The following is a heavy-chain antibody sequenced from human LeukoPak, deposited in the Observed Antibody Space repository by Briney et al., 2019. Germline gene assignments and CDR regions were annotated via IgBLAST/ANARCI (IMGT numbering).Heavy chain of an antibody. CDR2: INHSGST. Sequence: SEILSLTCAVYGGSFSGYYWSWIRQPPGKGLEWIGEINHSGSTNYNPSLKSRVTISVDTSKNQFSLKLSSVTAADTAVYYCARGFRLRITMVRGVNWFDPWGQGTLVTVSS. D-gene: IGHD3-10*01. J-gene: IGHJ5*02. CDR1: GGSFSGYY. CDR3: ARGFRLRITMVRGVNWFDP. V-gene: IGHV4-34*01.